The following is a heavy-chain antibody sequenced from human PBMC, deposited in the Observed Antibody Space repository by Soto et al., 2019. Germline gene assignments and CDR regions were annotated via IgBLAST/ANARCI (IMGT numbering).Heavy chain of an antibody. CDR3: AHRDRASGGLFDY. CDR2: IYWDDDK. Sequence: QITLKESGPTLVKPTQILTLTCTFSGFSLDTSGAAVGWIRQPPGKGLEWLSVIYWDDDKRSSPSLRSRLTITKDTSKNQVVLRMTNMDPADTATYYCAHRDRASGGLFDYWGQGTLVTVSS. J-gene: IGHJ4*02. CDR1: GFSLDTSGAA. V-gene: IGHV2-5*02. D-gene: IGHD3-10*01.